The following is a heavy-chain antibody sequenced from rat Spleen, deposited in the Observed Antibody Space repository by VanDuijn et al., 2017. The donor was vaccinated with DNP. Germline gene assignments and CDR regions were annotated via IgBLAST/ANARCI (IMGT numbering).Heavy chain of an antibody. V-gene: IGHV2-1*01. D-gene: IGHD1-12*02. CDR3: ARWDYDGWFAY. CDR2: IQSGGST. CDR1: GFSLTSYG. Sequence: QVQLKESGPGLVQPSETLSLTCTVSGFSLTSYGVSWVRQPPGKGLEWMGRIQSGGSTDYNSALKSRPSISRDTSKSQVVLKMNRVQTEDTAMYFCARWDYDGWFAYWGQGTLVTVSS. J-gene: IGHJ3*01.